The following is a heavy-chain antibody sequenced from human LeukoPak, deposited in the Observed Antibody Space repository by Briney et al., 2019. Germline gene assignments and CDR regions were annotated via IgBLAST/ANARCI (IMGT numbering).Heavy chain of an antibody. CDR1: GFTFSSYS. J-gene: IGHJ4*02. CDR3: ARDHKGVVGTTGGVDY. D-gene: IGHD1-26*01. Sequence: PGGSLRLSCAASGFTFSSYSMTWVRQAPGKGLEWVSSISTSSIYIYYADSVKGRFTISRDNAKKLLYLQMNSLRAEDTAVYYCARDHKGVVGTTGGVDYWGQGTLVTVSS. V-gene: IGHV3-21*01. CDR2: ISTSSIYI.